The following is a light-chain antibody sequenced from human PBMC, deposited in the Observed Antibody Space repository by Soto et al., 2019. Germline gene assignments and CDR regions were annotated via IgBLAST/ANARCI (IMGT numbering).Light chain of an antibody. CDR1: QSVLYSSNNKNY. Sequence: DIVMTQSPDSLAVSLGERATINCKSSQSVLYSSNNKNYLAWYQQKPGQPPKLLIYWASTRESGVPDRFSGSGSGTDVTLTISSLQAEDVAVYYCPQYYSTPWTFGHGTKVEIK. J-gene: IGKJ1*01. CDR2: WAS. CDR3: PQYYSTPWT. V-gene: IGKV4-1*01.